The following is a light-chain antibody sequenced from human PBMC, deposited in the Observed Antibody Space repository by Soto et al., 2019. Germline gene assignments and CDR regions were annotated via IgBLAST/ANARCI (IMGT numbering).Light chain of an antibody. Sequence: EIVITHSPAALSVSPGGRATLSCRASESISDTLAWYQQKPGQAPRLLIYGASRRATGFPARFSGSGSGTDFTLTISSLQSEDFAVYYCQQYDTWPWTFGQGTKVDIK. V-gene: IGKV3-15*01. J-gene: IGKJ1*01. CDR3: QQYDTWPWT. CDR1: ESISDT. CDR2: GAS.